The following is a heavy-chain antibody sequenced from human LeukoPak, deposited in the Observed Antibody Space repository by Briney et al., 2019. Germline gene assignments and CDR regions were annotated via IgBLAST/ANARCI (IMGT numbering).Heavy chain of an antibody. CDR1: GGSISSSSYY. CDR2: IYYSGST. D-gene: IGHD6-19*01. CDR3: ARVPITLAGTKDAKYFQH. Sequence: SETLSLTCTVSGGSISSSSYYWGWIRQPPGKGLEWIGSIYYSGSTYYNPSLKSRVTISVDTSKNQFSLKLSSVTAADTAVYYCARVPITLAGTKDAKYFQHWGQGTLVTASS. V-gene: IGHV4-39*07. J-gene: IGHJ1*01.